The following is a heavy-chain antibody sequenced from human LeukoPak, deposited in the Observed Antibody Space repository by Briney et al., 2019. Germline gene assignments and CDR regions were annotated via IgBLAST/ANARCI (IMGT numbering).Heavy chain of an antibody. CDR2: ISYDGSNK. CDR3: ARDLRGYCSSTSCYVPDY. J-gene: IGHJ4*02. V-gene: IGHV3-30-3*01. CDR1: GFTFSSYA. Sequence: GGSLRLSCAASGFTFSSYAMHWVRQTPGKGLEWVAVISYDGSNKHYADSVKGRFTISRDNSKNTLYLQMNSLRAEDTAVYYCARDLRGYCSSTSCYVPDYWGQGTLVTVSS. D-gene: IGHD2-2*01.